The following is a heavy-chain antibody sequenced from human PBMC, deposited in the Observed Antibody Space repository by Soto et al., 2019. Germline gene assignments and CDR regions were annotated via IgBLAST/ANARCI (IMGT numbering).Heavy chain of an antibody. Sequence: GGSLRLSCAASGFTFSDSYVSWIRQAPGKGLEWISYITFSGNTVYYADSLKGRFTISRDNAKNSLYLQMNRLRAEDTAVYYCARVSWREKYGMDVWGQGTTVTVSS. CDR3: ARVSWREKYGMDV. CDR2: ITFSGNTV. CDR1: GFTFSDSY. J-gene: IGHJ6*02. V-gene: IGHV3-11*01.